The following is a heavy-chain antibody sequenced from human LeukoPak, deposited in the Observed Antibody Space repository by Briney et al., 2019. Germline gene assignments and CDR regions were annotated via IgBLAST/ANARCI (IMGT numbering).Heavy chain of an antibody. CDR3: EKKLPPGPCYRGSYYRFDVFDI. Sequence: GGSLRLSCAASGFTFSSYAMSWVRQAPGKGLEWVSAISGSGGSTYYADSVKGRFTISRDNSKNTLYLQMNSLRAEDTAVYYWEKKLPPGPCYRGSYYRFDVFDIWGKGTLVPVSS. CDR2: ISGSGGST. CDR1: GFTFSSYA. J-gene: IGHJ3*02. V-gene: IGHV3-23*01. D-gene: IGHD1-26*01.